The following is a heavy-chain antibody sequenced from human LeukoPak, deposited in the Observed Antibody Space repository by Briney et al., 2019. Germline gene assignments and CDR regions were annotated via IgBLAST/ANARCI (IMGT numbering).Heavy chain of an antibody. Sequence: GGSLRLSCAASGFTFSSYAMSWVRQAPGKGLEWVSAISGSGGSTYYADSVKGRFTISRDNAKNSLYLQMNSLRAEDTAVYYCASSGGGYSYGYDDYYYYGMDVWGQGTTVTVSS. V-gene: IGHV3-23*01. CDR2: ISGSGGST. CDR3: ASSGGGYSYGYDDYYYYGMDV. J-gene: IGHJ6*02. D-gene: IGHD5-18*01. CDR1: GFTFSSYA.